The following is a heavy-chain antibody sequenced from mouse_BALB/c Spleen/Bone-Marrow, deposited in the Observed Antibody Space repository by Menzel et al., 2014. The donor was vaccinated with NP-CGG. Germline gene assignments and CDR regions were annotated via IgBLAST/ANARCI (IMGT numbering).Heavy chain of an antibody. D-gene: IGHD1-2*01. J-gene: IGHJ2*01. CDR1: GFTFSSYA. V-gene: IGHV5-9-4*01. CDR3: ARVLYSESYFDY. Sequence: EVQLVESGGGLVKPGGSLKVSCVASGFTFSSYAMPWVRQSPEKRLEWVAEISSGGSYTYYPDTVTGRFTISRDNAKNSLYLEMSSLTSEDTAMYYCARVLYSESYFDYWGQGTTLTVSS. CDR2: ISSGGSYT.